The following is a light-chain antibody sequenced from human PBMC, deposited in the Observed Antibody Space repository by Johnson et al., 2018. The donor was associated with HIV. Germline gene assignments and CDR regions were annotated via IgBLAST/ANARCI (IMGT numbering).Light chain of an antibody. CDR3: GVWDASLSPHYV. CDR1: SSNIGNNY. Sequence: QSVLTQPHSVSAAPGQKVTISCSGSSSNIGNNYVSWYQQLPGAAPRLLIYEDYKRPSGIPDRFSGSKSGASATLGITGLQTGDEADYYCGVWDASLSPHYVFGTGTTITVL. V-gene: IGLV1-51*02. J-gene: IGLJ1*01. CDR2: EDY.